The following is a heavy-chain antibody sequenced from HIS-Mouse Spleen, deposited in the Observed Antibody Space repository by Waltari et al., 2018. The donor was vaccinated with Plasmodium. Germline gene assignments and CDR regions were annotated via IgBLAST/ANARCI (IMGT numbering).Heavy chain of an antibody. D-gene: IGHD7-27*01. Sequence: EVQLVESGGGLVKPGGSLRLSGAASGFTFSCHTMNWVRQAPGKGLEWVSSISSSSSYIYYADSVKGRFTISRDNAKNSLYLQMNSLRAEDTAVYYCARDPPLSITGDLDAFDIWGQGTMVTVSS. CDR3: ARDPPLSITGDLDAFDI. V-gene: IGHV3-21*01. CDR1: GFTFSCHT. J-gene: IGHJ3*02. CDR2: ISSSSSYI.